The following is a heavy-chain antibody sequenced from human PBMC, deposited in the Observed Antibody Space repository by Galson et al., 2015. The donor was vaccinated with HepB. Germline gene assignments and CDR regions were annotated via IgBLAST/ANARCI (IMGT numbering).Heavy chain of an antibody. CDR2: IDWDDDK. V-gene: IGHV2-70*11. J-gene: IGHJ4*02. Sequence: PALVKPTQTLTLTCTFSGFSLSTSGMCVSWIRQPPGKALEWLARIDWDDDKYYSTSLKTRLTISKDASKNQVVLTMTNMDPVDTATYYCARTSGSGWELLQPDFDYWGQGTLVTVSS. CDR1: GFSLSTSGMC. CDR3: ARTSGSGWELLQPDFDY. D-gene: IGHD1-26*01.